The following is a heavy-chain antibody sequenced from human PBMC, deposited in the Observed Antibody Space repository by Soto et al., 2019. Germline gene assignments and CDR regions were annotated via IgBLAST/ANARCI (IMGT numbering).Heavy chain of an antibody. J-gene: IGHJ4*02. D-gene: IGHD3-22*01. CDR3: ARVTFDSRGYYSNTFDY. V-gene: IGHV3-21*01. CDR2: ISSSSSYI. CDR1: GFTFSSYS. Sequence: EVQLVESGGGLVKPGGSLRLSCAASGFTFSSYSMNWVRQAPGKGLEWVSSISSSSSYIYYADSMKGRFTISRDNAKNSLYLQRNSLRAEDTAVYYCARVTFDSRGYYSNTFDYWGQGTLVTVSS.